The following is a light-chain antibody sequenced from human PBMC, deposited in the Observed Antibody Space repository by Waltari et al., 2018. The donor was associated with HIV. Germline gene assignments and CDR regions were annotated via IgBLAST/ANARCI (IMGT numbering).Light chain of an antibody. V-gene: IGLV3-27*01. CDR3: YSAADNMGV. Sequence: SYELTQPSSVSVSPGQTTRITCSGDVLAKSYARWFQQKPGQAPVVMIYKDNERPSGIPERFSGSSSGTTVTLTISGAQIEDEADYYCYSAADNMGVFGVGTKLTVL. J-gene: IGLJ3*02. CDR1: VLAKSY. CDR2: KDN.